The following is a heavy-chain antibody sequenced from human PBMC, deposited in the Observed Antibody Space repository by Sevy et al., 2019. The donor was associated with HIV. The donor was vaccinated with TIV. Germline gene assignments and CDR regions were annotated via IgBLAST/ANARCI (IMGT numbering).Heavy chain of an antibody. Sequence: GGSLRLSCAASGFIFSGYVMSWVRQAPGKGLEWVSTTSGSGGSTYYADSVKGRFAISRDNSKNTLDLEMNSLIVEDTAVYYCAKDASSSWTGGTFQHWGQGTLVTVSS. J-gene: IGHJ1*01. CDR1: GFIFSGYV. D-gene: IGHD6-13*01. CDR3: AKDASSSWTGGTFQH. V-gene: IGHV3-23*01. CDR2: TSGSGGST.